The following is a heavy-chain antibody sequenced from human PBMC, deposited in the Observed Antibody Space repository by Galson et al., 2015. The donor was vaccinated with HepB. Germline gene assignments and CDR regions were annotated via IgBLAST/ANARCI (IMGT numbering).Heavy chain of an antibody. CDR3: ATSGGSPTYYYYGMDV. Sequence: SLRLSCAASGFTFSSYWMSWVRQAPGKGLEWVANIKQDGSEKYYVDSVKGRFTISRDNAKNSLYLQMNSLRAEDTAVYYCATSGGSPTYYYYGMDVWGQGTTVTVSS. CDR2: IKQDGSEK. V-gene: IGHV3-7*03. CDR1: GFTFSSYW. D-gene: IGHD2-15*01. J-gene: IGHJ6*02.